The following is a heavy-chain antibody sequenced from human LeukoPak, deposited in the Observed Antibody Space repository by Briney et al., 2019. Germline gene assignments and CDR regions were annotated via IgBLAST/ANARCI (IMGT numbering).Heavy chain of an antibody. J-gene: IGHJ4*02. D-gene: IGHD3-16*01. CDR2: IYHSGST. V-gene: IGHV4-38-2*02. CDR1: GYSISSGYY. Sequence: SETLSLTCTVSGYSISSGYYWGWIRQPPGKGLEWIGSIYHSGSTYYNPSLKSRVTISVDTSKNQFSLKLSSVTAADTAVCYGSRDRGEDDYDYGWGSYEWGQGTLVTVSS. CDR3: SRDRGEDDYDYGWGSYE.